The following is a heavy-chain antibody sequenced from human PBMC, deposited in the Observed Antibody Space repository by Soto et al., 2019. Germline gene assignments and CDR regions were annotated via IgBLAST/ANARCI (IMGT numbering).Heavy chain of an antibody. V-gene: IGHV5-51*01. Sequence: HGESLKISCKASGYSFTSYWIGWVRQMPGKGLEWMGIIYPADSDIRYSPSFQGQVTMSADKSISTAYLQWSSLKASDTAMYYCARRGTNWHTVVYWGQGTLVTVSS. CDR2: IYPADSDI. J-gene: IGHJ4*02. CDR1: GYSFTSYW. CDR3: ARRGTNWHTVVY. D-gene: IGHD1-1*01.